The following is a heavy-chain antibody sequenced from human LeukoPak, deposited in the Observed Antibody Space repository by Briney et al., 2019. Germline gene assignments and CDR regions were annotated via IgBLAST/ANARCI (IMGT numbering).Heavy chain of an antibody. Sequence: ASVKVSREASGYTFTGYYIHWVRQAPGQGLEWGGWITPNSGGTNYAQKFEGRVTMTRDTSISTAYMELSRLGSDDTAVYYCARDLRYYHDSSGYYLGTYYYYYMDVWGKGTTVTVSS. D-gene: IGHD3-22*01. CDR2: ITPNSGGT. CDR1: GYTFTGYY. CDR3: ARDLRYYHDSSGYYLGTYYYYYMDV. J-gene: IGHJ6*03. V-gene: IGHV1-2*02.